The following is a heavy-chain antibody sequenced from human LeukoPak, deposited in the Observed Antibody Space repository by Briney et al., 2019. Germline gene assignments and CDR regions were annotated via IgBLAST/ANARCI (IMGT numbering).Heavy chain of an antibody. CDR2: IKEDGNEK. D-gene: IGHD6-13*01. CDR1: HFTFSIYW. V-gene: IGHV3-7*01. J-gene: IGHJ4*02. CDR3: AKDRRPNSYSSSWLGY. Sequence: GGSLRLSCGASHFTFSIYWMSWVRQAPGKGLEWVANIKEDGNEKYYVDSVKGRFTISRDNTKNSLYLQMNSLRAEDTAVYYCAKDRRPNSYSSSWLGYWGQGTLVTVSS.